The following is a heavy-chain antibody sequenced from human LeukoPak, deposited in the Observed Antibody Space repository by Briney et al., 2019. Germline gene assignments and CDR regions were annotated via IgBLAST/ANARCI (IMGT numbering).Heavy chain of an antibody. J-gene: IGHJ4*02. CDR3: ARVGQVSRYSSSSYDY. CDR1: GFTFSSYE. Sequence: GGSLRLSCAASGFTFSSYEMNWVRQAPGKGLEWVSYISSSGSTIYYADSVKGRFTISRDNAKNSLYLQMNSLRAEDTAVYYCARVGQVSRYSSSSYDYWGQGTLVTVSS. CDR2: ISSSGSTI. D-gene: IGHD6-13*01. V-gene: IGHV3-48*03.